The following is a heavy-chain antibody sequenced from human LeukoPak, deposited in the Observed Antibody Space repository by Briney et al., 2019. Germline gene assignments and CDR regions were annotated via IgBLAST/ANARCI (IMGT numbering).Heavy chain of an antibody. CDR1: GGSISSYY. V-gene: IGHV4-4*07. D-gene: IGHD3-10*01. Sequence: PSETLSLTGTVSGGSISSYYWSWIRQPAGKGLEWIGRIYTSGSTNYNPSLKSRVTMSVDTSKNQFSLKLSSVTAADTAVYYCARDHGAFYYYGSGSYAFDIWGQGTMVTVSS. CDR3: ARDHGAFYYYGSGSYAFDI. CDR2: IYTSGST. J-gene: IGHJ3*02.